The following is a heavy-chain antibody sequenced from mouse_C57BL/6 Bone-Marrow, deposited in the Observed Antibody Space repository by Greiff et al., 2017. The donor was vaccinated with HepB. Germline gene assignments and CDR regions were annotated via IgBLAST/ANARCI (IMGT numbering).Heavy chain of an antibody. J-gene: IGHJ2*01. CDR2: IYPGSGST. CDR3: ASSRGYFYYFDY. V-gene: IGHV1-55*01. D-gene: IGHD3-1*01. Sequence: QVQLQQPGAELVKPGASVKMSCKASGYTFTSYWITWVKQRPGQGLEWIGDIYPGSGSTNYNEKFKSKATLTVDTSSSTAYMQLSSLTSEDSAVYYCASSRGYFYYFDYWGQGTTLTVSS. CDR1: GYTFTSYW.